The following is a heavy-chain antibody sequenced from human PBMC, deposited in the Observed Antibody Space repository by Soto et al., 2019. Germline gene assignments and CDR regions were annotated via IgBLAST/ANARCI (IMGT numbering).Heavy chain of an antibody. Sequence: SEPPSLTSTVSGGSIRSSSSYRGWIRQPQGKGLXWXGXXXYXGXTXYXXXXKSRVTISVDTSKNQFSLKLSSVTAANTAVYYCARATMVRGNGIDYWGQGTMVTVS. D-gene: IGHD3-10*01. CDR2: XXYXGXT. CDR3: ARATMVRGNGIDY. J-gene: IGHJ4*02. CDR1: GGSIRSSSSY. V-gene: IGHV4-39*07.